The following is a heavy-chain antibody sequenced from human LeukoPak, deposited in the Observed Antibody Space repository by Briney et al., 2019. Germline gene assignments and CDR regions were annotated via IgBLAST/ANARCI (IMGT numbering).Heavy chain of an antibody. CDR3: ARTLAVAGTGSFDY. J-gene: IGHJ4*02. D-gene: IGHD6-19*01. CDR1: GFNFSTYG. V-gene: IGHV3-30*02. Sequence: GGSLRLSCAASGFNFSTYGMHWVRQAPGKWLEWVTFIRYDGNNKYYADSVKGRFTISRDNSKNTLYLQMNSLRPDDTAAYYCARTLAVAGTGSFDYWGQGTVVTVSS. CDR2: IRYDGNNK.